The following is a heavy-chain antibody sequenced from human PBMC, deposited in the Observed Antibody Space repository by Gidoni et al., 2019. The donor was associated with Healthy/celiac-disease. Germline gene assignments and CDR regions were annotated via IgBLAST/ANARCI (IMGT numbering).Heavy chain of an antibody. V-gene: IGHV4-34*01. J-gene: IGHJ6*03. CDR1: GWSFRCYY. CDR2: INPSGRT. CDR3: ARVSFRTDSSSWYSQSYYYYYMDV. Sequence: QVQLQQWGAGLLKPSETLPLTCAVYGWSFRCYYWSWIRQPPGKGLEWIREINPSGRTNHNPSRKSRVTISVDTSKNQFSLKLSSVTAADTAVYYGARVSFRTDSSSWYSQSYYYYYMDVWGKGTTVTVSS. D-gene: IGHD6-13*01.